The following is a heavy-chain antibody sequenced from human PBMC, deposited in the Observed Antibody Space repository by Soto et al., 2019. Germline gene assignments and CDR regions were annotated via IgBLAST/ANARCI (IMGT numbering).Heavy chain of an antibody. CDR2: ISAYDGTT. CDR3: ARVGDWSYFDH. Sequence: QVQLVQSGTEVKKPGASLRVSCRAAGYTFSRFGISWVRQAPGQGLEWMGWISAYDGTTNYAQKFQGRVTMTTDTSTSTAYMELRSLRYDDTAVYYCARVGDWSYFDHWGQGTLATVSS. J-gene: IGHJ4*02. CDR1: GYTFSRFG. V-gene: IGHV1-18*01. D-gene: IGHD2-21*01.